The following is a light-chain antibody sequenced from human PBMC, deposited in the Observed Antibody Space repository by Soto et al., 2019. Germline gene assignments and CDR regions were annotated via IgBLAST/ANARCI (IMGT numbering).Light chain of an antibody. CDR2: SAS. J-gene: IGKJ2*01. CDR3: QQYYNWPPYT. Sequence: EVVMTQSPATLSVSPGDRATLSCRASQSVDTNVVWYQQKRGQPPRLLVHSASIRATGVPARFTGIGSGTDFTLPISGLQSDDFAIYYCQQYYNWPPYTFGQGTRLQIK. V-gene: IGKV3-15*01. CDR1: QSVDTN.